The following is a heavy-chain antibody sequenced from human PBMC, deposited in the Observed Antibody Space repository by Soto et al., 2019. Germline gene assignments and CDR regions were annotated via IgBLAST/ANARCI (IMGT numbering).Heavy chain of an antibody. V-gene: IGHV3-49*03. Sequence: GGSLRLSCTASGFTFGDYAMSWFRQAPGKGLEWVGFIRSKAYGGTTEYAASVKGRFTISRDDSKSIAYLQMNSLKTEDTAVYYCTRDAASRYCSSTSCFNWFDPWGQGTLVTVSS. J-gene: IGHJ5*02. CDR1: GFTFGDYA. D-gene: IGHD2-2*01. CDR3: TRDAASRYCSSTSCFNWFDP. CDR2: IRSKAYGGTT.